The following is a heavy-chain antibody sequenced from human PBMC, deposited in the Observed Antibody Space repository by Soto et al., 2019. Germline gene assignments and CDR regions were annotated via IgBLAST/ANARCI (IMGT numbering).Heavy chain of an antibody. CDR2: IIPIIGII. J-gene: IGHJ5*02. V-gene: IGHV1-69*04. CDR1: GGTFSTYT. Sequence: SVKVSCKASGGTFSTYTITWVRQAPGQGLEWMGRIIPIIGIINYAQKFQGRVTISADKFTGTAYMELTGLRPDDTAVYYCAGDPDSHYNDSHASSYPWGQGTLVTVSS. D-gene: IGHD4-4*01. CDR3: AGDPDSHYNDSHASSYP.